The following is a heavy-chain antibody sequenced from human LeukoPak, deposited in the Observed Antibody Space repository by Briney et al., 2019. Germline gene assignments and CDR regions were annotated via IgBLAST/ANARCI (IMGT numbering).Heavy chain of an antibody. Sequence: PSETLSLTCTVSGGSISSGGYYWSWIRQHPGKGLEWIGYIYYSGSTYYNPFLKSRVTISVGTSKNQFSLKLSSVTAADTAVYYCARGTVVITMIDYWGQGTLVTVSS. J-gene: IGHJ4*02. CDR2: IYYSGST. V-gene: IGHV4-31*03. D-gene: IGHD3-22*01. CDR3: ARGTVVITMIDY. CDR1: GGSISSGGYY.